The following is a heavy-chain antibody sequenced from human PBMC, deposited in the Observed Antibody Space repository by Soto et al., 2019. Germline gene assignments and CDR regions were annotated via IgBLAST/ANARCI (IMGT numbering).Heavy chain of an antibody. CDR2: ISAYNGNT. CDR3: AREGRITIFGVVGGNGMDV. J-gene: IGHJ6*02. D-gene: IGHD3-3*01. Sequence: ASVKVSCKASGYTFTSCGISWVRQAPGQGLEWMGWISAYNGNTNYAQKLQGRVTMTTDTSTSTAYMELRSLRSDDTAVYYCAREGRITIFGVVGGNGMDVWGQGTTVTVSS. V-gene: IGHV1-18*04. CDR1: GYTFTSCG.